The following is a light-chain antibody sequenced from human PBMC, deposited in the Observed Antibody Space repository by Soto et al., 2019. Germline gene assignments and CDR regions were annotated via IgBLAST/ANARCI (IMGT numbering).Light chain of an antibody. J-gene: IGLJ3*02. V-gene: IGLV2-11*01. CDR3: CSYAGSGTWV. CDR2: DVS. CDR1: SSDVGAYNF. Sequence: QSVLTQPRSVSASPGQSVTISCTGTSSDVGAYNFVSWYQHHPGKAPKLMIYDVSNWPSGVPDRFSGSKSGDTASLTISGLQAEDEADYYCCSYAGSGTWVFGGGTKLTVL.